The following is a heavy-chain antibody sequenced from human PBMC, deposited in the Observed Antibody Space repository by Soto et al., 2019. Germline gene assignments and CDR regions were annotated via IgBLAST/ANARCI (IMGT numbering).Heavy chain of an antibody. D-gene: IGHD7-27*01. J-gene: IGHJ4*02. Sequence: QVQLQESGPGLVKPSETLSLTCSVSGGSISNHYWSWIRQPPGKGQEWIGYIYYNGNTNYNPSLKDRVTMSVDTSRNQLSLKLTTVTAADTAVYYCTRANWYSEYWGQGALFTVCS. CDR3: TRANWYSEY. CDR2: IYYNGNT. V-gene: IGHV4-59*11. CDR1: GGSISNHY.